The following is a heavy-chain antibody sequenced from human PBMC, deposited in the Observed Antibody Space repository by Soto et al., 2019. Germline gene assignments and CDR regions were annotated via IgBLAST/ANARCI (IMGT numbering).Heavy chain of an antibody. Sequence: PSETLSLTXSVSGAALNSGNYYWSWIRQVPGKGLEWIGHIYVTGAVDYNPSLRDRITISQDTSERQFSLNLRLVTAADTAVYYCARLRITTNNYKWFDPWGQGTLVTVS. CDR3: ARLRITTNNYKWFDP. CDR2: IYVTGAV. D-gene: IGHD3-22*01. V-gene: IGHV4-31*02. J-gene: IGHJ5*02. CDR1: GAALNSGNYY.